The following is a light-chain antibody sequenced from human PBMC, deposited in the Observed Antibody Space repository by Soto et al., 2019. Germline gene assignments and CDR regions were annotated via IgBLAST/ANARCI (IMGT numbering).Light chain of an antibody. J-gene: IGLJ1*01. CDR2: EVS. CDR3: SSYAGSNWYV. V-gene: IGLV2-8*01. CDR1: SSGVGGYNY. Sequence: QSALTQPPSASGSPGQSVTISCTGTSSGVGGYNYVSWYQQYPGKAPKLIIYEVSERPSGVPDRFSGSKSGNTASLTVSGLQTADEADYYCSSYAGSNWYVFGTGTKVTV.